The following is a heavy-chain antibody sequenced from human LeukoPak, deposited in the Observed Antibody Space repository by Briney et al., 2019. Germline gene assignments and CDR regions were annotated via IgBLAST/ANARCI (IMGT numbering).Heavy chain of an antibody. Sequence: GASVKVSCKPSVYTFIDYFMHWVRQAPGQGLEWMGWISPEGGDTHYAQRFQGRVTMTRDTTISTAYMELTSLSSDDTAVYYCARNYGHNSKYFDFWGQGTLVTVSS. CDR3: ARNYGHNSKYFDF. V-gene: IGHV1-2*02. J-gene: IGHJ4*02. CDR1: VYTFIDYF. CDR2: ISPEGGDT. D-gene: IGHD4-17*01.